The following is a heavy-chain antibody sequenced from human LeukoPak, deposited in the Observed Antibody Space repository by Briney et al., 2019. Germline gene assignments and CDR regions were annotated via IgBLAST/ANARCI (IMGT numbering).Heavy chain of an antibody. CDR2: IKEDGSEK. V-gene: IGHV3-7*02. J-gene: IGHJ4*02. Sequence: GGSLRLSCAASGFTFSNYWMSWVRQAPGKGLEWVANIKEDGSEKYYVDSVKGRFTISRDNARNSLYLQMNSLRAEDTAVYYCGRGGRPDYWGQGTLVTVSS. CDR1: GFTFSNYW. CDR3: GRGGRPDY. D-gene: IGHD6-6*01.